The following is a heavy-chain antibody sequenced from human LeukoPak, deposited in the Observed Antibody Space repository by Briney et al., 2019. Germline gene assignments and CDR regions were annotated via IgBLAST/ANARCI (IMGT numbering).Heavy chain of an antibody. J-gene: IGHJ4*01. D-gene: IGHD1-14*01. V-gene: IGHV3-7*03. CDR3: AGGSGWITGD. Sequence: GGSLRLFCSASGFTFGSYWMNWVRQAPGKGPEWVANIKQDGSEINYVDSVKGRFIISRDNAKNSPYLQMNSLRVDDTAVYYCAGGSGWITGDWGHGTLVTVSS. CDR1: GFTFGSYW. CDR2: IKQDGSEI.